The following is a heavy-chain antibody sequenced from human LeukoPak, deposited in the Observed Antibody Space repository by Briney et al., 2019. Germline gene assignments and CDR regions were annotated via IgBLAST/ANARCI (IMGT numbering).Heavy chain of an antibody. V-gene: IGHV3-43D*04. CDR3: AKDKEYSCFGPIQSGYYYGMDF. J-gene: IGHJ6*04. Sequence: GGALRVSCAASGFTFVDYAMHWVRQAPGGGLGWGCLISWEGGSTYYADSVKGRFTISRDNSRHTLYLQMNSLGAEDTALYYCAKDKEYSCFGPIQSGYYYGMDFWGKGTTVTVSS. CDR2: ISWEGGST. D-gene: IGHD2/OR15-2a*01. CDR1: GFTFVDYA.